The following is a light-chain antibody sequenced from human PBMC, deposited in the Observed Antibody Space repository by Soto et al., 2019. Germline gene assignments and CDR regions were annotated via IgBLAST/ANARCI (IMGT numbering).Light chain of an antibody. Sequence: QSALTQSRSVSGSPGQSVSISCTGTSSDVGGYTYVSWYQQHPGKAPKVMIYDVSKRPSGVPDRFSGSKSGNTASLTISGLQSEDEADYYCCSYAGRYTYVFGTGTKVTVL. CDR3: CSYAGRYTYV. V-gene: IGLV2-11*01. J-gene: IGLJ1*01. CDR2: DVS. CDR1: SSDVGGYTY.